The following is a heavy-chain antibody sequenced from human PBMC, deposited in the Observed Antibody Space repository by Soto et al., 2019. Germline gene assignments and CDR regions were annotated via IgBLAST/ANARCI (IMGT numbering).Heavy chain of an antibody. CDR1: GFTFSNAW. Sequence: GGSLRLSCAASGFTFSNAWMSWVRQAPGKGLEWVGRIKSKTDGGTTDYAAPVKGRFNISRDDSKNTLYLQMNSLKTEDTAVYYCTTDLYCSSTSCYLGGRPTYFDYWGQGTLVTVSS. V-gene: IGHV3-15*01. CDR3: TTDLYCSSTSCYLGGRPTYFDY. D-gene: IGHD2-2*01. J-gene: IGHJ4*02. CDR2: IKSKTDGGTT.